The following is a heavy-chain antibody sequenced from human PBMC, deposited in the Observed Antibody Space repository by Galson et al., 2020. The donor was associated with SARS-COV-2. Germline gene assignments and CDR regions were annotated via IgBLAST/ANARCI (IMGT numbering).Heavy chain of an antibody. D-gene: IGHD1-1*01. CDR2: IRSSSGTI. CDR3: ARERLEY. Sequence: GGSPRLSCAASGFTFSSYTMNWVRQTPVKGLELVAYIRSSSGTIYYADSVKGRFTISRDNAKSSLYLQLNSLRVEDTAVYYCARERLEYWGQGTLVTVSS. V-gene: IGHV3-48*04. CDR1: GFTFSSYT. J-gene: IGHJ4*02.